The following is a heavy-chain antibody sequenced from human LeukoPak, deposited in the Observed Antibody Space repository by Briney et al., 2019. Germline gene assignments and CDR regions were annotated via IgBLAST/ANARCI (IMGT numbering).Heavy chain of an antibody. Sequence: PSETVSLPYSVCGRSIYGLYWRWIRQPPGKGREGIGYIYYSGTTNYNPSIKSRVTISADTSKNHFSLQLSSVTAAGTAVYYCARYSAAPSRLFDLWGRGTLVTVSS. J-gene: IGHJ2*01. CDR1: GRSIYGLY. D-gene: IGHD1-26*01. CDR3: ARYSAAPSRLFDL. V-gene: IGHV4-59*12. CDR2: IYYSGTT.